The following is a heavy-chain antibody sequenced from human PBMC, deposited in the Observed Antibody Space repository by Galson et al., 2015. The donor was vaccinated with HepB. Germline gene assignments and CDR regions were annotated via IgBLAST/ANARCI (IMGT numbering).Heavy chain of an antibody. Sequence: SLRLSCAASGFRFSSYDMIWVRQAPGKGLEWVSAIISTTTTYYADSVKGRFTISRDNSKNTLYLQMNSLRAEDTAVYYCAKYSQAGPAVADELRGQGTLVTVSA. CDR1: GFRFSSYD. D-gene: IGHD6-13*01. J-gene: IGHJ4*02. V-gene: IGHV3-23*01. CDR2: IISTTTT. CDR3: AKYSQAGPAVADEL.